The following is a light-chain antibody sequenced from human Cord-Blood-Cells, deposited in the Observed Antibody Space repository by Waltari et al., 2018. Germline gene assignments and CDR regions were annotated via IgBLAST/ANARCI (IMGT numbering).Light chain of an antibody. CDR2: DDS. V-gene: IGLV3-21*03. J-gene: IGLJ2*01. Sequence: SYVLTQPPSVSVAPGKTARITCGGNNVGSKSVYWYQQKPGQAPVLVVYDDSYRPSGIPGRFSGSNSGNTATLTISRVEAGDEADYYCQVWDSSSDHVVFGGGTKLTVL. CDR1: NVGSKS. CDR3: QVWDSSSDHVV.